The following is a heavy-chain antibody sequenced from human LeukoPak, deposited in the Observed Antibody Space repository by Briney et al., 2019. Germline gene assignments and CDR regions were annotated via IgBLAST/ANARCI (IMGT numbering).Heavy chain of an antibody. CDR2: FSRSGNT. V-gene: IGHV3-23*01. D-gene: IGHD3-16*01. CDR1: GFTFSTSV. CDR3: ALRGKYYFDY. Sequence: GGSLRLSCAGSGFTFSTSVMSWVRQAPGRGLEWVATFSRSGNTYYADSVKGQFTISRDNSQSMLFLQMNSLRAEDTAVYYCALRGKYYFDYWGQGTLVTASS. J-gene: IGHJ4*02.